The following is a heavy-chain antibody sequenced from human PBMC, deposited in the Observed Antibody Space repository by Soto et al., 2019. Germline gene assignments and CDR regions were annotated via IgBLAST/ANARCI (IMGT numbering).Heavy chain of an antibody. V-gene: IGHV2-5*01. J-gene: IGHJ4*02. D-gene: IGHD7-27*01. CDR1: GFSLSTSGVG. CDR2: IYWNDDK. Sequence: SGPTLVNPTQSLTLTCTFSGFSLSTSGVGVGWIRQTPGKALECLALIYWNDDKRYSTPLKRRLTITKDTSKNQVVLTMTNMDPVDTATYYCAHGDWGASAFGSWGQGTLVTVSS. CDR3: AHGDWGASAFGS.